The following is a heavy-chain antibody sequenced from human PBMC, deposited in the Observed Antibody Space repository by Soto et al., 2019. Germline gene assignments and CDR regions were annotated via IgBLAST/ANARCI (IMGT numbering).Heavy chain of an antibody. Sequence: PSGNLFPTCTVFCGSLSPIHNHFSNYYFRLVPPSPGKGLEWIGYISNIGFTRYNPSLKSRVSISVDTSKNQFSLKLTSVTAADTAVYYCTTQGFGGLHGLVDVWGQGTKVTVSS. CDR2: ISNIGFT. D-gene: IGHD3-10*01. J-gene: IGHJ6*02. V-gene: IGHV4-61*05. CDR1: CGSLSPIHNHFSNYY. CDR3: TTQGFGGLHGLVDV.